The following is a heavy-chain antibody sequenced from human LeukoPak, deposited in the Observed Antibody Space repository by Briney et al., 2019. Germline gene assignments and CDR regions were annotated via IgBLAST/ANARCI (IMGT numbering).Heavy chain of an antibody. D-gene: IGHD1-26*01. CDR1: GFTFSTYS. Sequence: GGSLRLSCAASGFTFSTYSMNWVRQAPGKGLEWVSYISGSSSNIYYADSVKGRFTISRDNAKNSLYLQMNSLRAEDTAVYYCAKERYGKDFDYWGQETLVTVSS. J-gene: IGHJ4*02. CDR2: ISGSSSNI. V-gene: IGHV3-48*01. CDR3: AKERYGKDFDY.